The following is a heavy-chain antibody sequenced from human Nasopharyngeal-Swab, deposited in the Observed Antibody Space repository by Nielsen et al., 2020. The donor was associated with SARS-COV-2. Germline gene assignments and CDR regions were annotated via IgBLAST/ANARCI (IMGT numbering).Heavy chain of an antibody. Sequence: GGSLRLSCAASGFTFRTYWMHWVRQAPGKGLEWISEIHGDGRNTNYADSVKGRFTISRDNAKSTLYLQMNSLRVEDTAVYYCARGPWKQWLVLLVASPFDYWGQGTLVTVSS. CDR3: ARGPWKQWLVLLVASPFDY. D-gene: IGHD6-19*01. CDR2: IHGDGRNT. CDR1: GFTFRTYW. V-gene: IGHV3-74*01. J-gene: IGHJ4*02.